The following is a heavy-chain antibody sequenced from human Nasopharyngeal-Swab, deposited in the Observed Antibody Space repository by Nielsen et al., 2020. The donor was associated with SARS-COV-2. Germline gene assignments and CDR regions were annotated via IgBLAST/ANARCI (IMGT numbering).Heavy chain of an antibody. D-gene: IGHD3-10*01. Sequence: SETLSLTYTVSGGSISSSSYYWGWIRQPPGKGLEWIGSIYYSGGTYYNPSLKSRVTISVDTSKNQFSLKLSSVTAADTAVYYCARPSPSVGVLWFGELSYAFDIWGQGTMVTVSS. CDR1: GGSISSSSYY. J-gene: IGHJ3*02. CDR2: IYYSGGT. CDR3: ARPSPSVGVLWFGELSYAFDI. V-gene: IGHV4-39*01.